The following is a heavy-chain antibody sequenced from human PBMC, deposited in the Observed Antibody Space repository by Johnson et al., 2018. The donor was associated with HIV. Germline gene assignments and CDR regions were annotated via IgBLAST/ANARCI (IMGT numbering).Heavy chain of an antibody. V-gene: IGHV3-7*05. Sequence: VQLVESGGGVVQPGRSLRLSCAVSGFTLSNHWMSWVRQAPGKGLESVANVNQDGSAKFYVDSVKGRFTISRDNAKNSLYLQMNSLRDEDTAVYYCVTVDRGSAWGQGTTVTVSS. D-gene: IGHD5-12*01. CDR2: VNQDGSAK. J-gene: IGHJ3*01. CDR3: VTVDRGSA. CDR1: GFTLSNHW.